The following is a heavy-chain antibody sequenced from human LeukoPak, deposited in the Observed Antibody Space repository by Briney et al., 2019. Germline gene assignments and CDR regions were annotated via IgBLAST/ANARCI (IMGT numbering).Heavy chain of an antibody. J-gene: IGHJ4*02. CDR2: ISLDGATT. Sequence: VGSLRLSCAASGFTFSSYWMSWVRQAPGKGLEWVSGISLDGATTYYAGSVEGRFTISRDNSKNTLYLQMNSLRADDTAVYYCVKVHGWLLYSWGQGTLVTVSS. CDR3: VKVHGWLLYS. D-gene: IGHD3-9*01. CDR1: GFTFSSYW. V-gene: IGHV3-23*01.